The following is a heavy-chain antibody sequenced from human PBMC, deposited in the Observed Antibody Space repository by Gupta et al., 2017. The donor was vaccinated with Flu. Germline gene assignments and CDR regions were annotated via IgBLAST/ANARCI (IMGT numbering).Heavy chain of an antibody. CDR3: ARRDYYDSSGYFSQFDY. Sequence: QLQLPGSGPGLVKPSETLSLTCTVSGGPISSRSYHWGWLLPPPGNGPEWTGSIDCRGSTYYNPSLKSRVTISVDTSKNQFSLKLSSVTAADTAVYYCARRDYYDSSGYFSQFDYWGQGTLVTVFS. CDR1: GGPISSRSYH. D-gene: IGHD3-22*01. J-gene: IGHJ4*02. V-gene: IGHV4-39*01. CDR2: IDCRGST.